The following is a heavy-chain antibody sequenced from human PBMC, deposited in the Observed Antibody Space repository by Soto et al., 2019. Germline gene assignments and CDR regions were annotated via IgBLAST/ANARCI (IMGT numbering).Heavy chain of an antibody. Sequence: SETLSLTCTVSGASINNNDYYWSWIRQTPGKGQEWIGYVYYSGTTDYIPSLKSRLSMSIDKSQNQFTLKLNSVTAADTATYYCARMSYFYDKWYFDLWGRGTLVTVS. J-gene: IGHJ2*01. CDR3: ARMSYFYDKWYFDL. V-gene: IGHV4-30-4*01. CDR1: GASINNNDYY. CDR2: VYYSGTT. D-gene: IGHD3-22*01.